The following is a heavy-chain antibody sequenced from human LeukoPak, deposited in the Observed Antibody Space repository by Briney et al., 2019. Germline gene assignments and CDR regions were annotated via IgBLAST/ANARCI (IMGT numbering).Heavy chain of an antibody. CDR3: ARRGFLGYYYYYMDV. CDR2: INPNSGGT. CDR1: GYSFTNYA. V-gene: IGHV1-2*02. J-gene: IGHJ6*03. D-gene: IGHD3-3*01. Sequence: ASVKVSCKASGYSFTNYAMNWVRQAPGQGLEWMGWINPNSGGTNYAQKFQGRVTMTRDTSISTAYMELSRLRSEDTAVYYCARRGFLGYYYYYMDVWGKGTTVTVSS.